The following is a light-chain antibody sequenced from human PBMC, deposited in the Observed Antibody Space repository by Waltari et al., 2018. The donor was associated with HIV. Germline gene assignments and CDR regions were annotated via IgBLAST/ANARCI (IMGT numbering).Light chain of an antibody. V-gene: IGLV1-44*01. CDR2: NNK. CDR3: AAWDESLNGLFGGL. CDR1: RFNIGSNS. Sequence: VLTQPPSASGTPGQRVTISCSGGRFNIGSNSVTWYQHLPGTAPRLLTFNNKQRPSGCPDRFSGSKSGTSASLAISGLQSEDEADYYCAAWDESLNGLFGGLFGGGTRLTVL. J-gene: IGLJ2*01.